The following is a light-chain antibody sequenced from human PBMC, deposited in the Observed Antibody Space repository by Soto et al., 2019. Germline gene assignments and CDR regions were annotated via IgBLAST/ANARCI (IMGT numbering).Light chain of an antibody. CDR1: QGIRDD. V-gene: IGKV1-39*01. CDR3: QQIYSAPLT. J-gene: IGKJ4*01. Sequence: DIQMTQSPSSLSASVGDRVTITCRASQGIRDDLYWYQQKPGKAPKRLIFGASSLQTGVPSRFSGSGSGTEFTLSISSLQPEDFATYFCQQIYSAPLTFGGGTKVEIK. CDR2: GAS.